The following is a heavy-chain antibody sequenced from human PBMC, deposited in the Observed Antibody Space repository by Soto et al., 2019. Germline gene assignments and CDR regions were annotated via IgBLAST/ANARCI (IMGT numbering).Heavy chain of an antibody. D-gene: IGHD3-22*01. CDR1: GYTFTSYG. CDR2: ISAYNGNT. J-gene: IGHJ4*02. V-gene: IGHV1-18*01. Sequence: ASVKVSCKASGYTFTSYGISWVRQAPGQGLEWMGWISAYNGNTNYAQKLQGRVTMTTDTSTSTAYMELRSLRSDDTAVYYCARTGIYYDSSGYYYYWGQGTLVTVSS. CDR3: ARTGIYYDSSGYYYY.